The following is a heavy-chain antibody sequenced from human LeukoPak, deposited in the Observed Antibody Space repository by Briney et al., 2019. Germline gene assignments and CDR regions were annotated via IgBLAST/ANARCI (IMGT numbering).Heavy chain of an antibody. D-gene: IGHD5-18*01. J-gene: IGHJ4*02. CDR2: IRYDGSNK. CDR3: ARDLQELWELPYYFDY. Sequence: GGSLRLSCAASGFTFSSYGMHWVRQAPGKGLEWVAFIRYDGSNKYYADSVKGRFTISRDNAKNSLYLQMNSLRAEDTAVYYCARDLQELWELPYYFDYWGQGTLVTVSS. CDR1: GFTFSSYG. V-gene: IGHV3-30*02.